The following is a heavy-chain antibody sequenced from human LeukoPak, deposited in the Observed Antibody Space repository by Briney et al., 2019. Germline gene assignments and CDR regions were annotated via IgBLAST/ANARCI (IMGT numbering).Heavy chain of an antibody. CDR2: INHSGST. Sequence: SETLSLTCAVYGGSFSGYYWSWIRQPPGKGLEWIGEINHSGSTNYNPSLKSRVTISVDTSKNQFSLKLSSVTAADTAVYYCARDPFITMIVVAGTDAFDIWGQGTMVTVSS. CDR1: GGSFSGYY. D-gene: IGHD3-22*01. J-gene: IGHJ3*02. CDR3: ARDPFITMIVVAGTDAFDI. V-gene: IGHV4-34*01.